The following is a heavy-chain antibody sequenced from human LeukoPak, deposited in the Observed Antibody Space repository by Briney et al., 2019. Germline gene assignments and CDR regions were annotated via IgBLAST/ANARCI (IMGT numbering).Heavy chain of an antibody. V-gene: IGHV3-7*01. CDR3: ARGRYSSRSGGYYFDI. D-gene: IGHD2-2*01. J-gene: IGHJ4*02. Sequence: GGSLRPSCVVSGFTLSSDWMNWVRQAPGKGLEWVANIKKDGIEKYYVESVKGRFTISRDNAKNSLYLQMNSLRAEDTAVYYCARGRYSSRSGGYYFDIWGQGTLVTVSS. CDR2: IKKDGIEK. CDR1: GFTLSSDW.